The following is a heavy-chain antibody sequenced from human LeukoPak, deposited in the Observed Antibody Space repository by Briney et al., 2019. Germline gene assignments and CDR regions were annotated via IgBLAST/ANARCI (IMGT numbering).Heavy chain of an antibody. V-gene: IGHV3-21*04. D-gene: IGHD6-6*01. CDR1: GFTFSSYS. CDR2: ISSSSSYI. Sequence: GGSLRLSCAASGFTFSSYSMNWVRQAPGKGLEWVSSISSSSSYIYYADSVKGRFTISRDNAKNSLYLQMNSLRAEDTAVYYCAKATEGIAARLFFDYWGQGTLVTVSS. J-gene: IGHJ4*02. CDR3: AKATEGIAARLFFDY.